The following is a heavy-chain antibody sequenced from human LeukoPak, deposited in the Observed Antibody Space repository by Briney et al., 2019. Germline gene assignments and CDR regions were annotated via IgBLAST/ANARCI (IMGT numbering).Heavy chain of an antibody. CDR3: ARDPSNTSGWYIFFDY. D-gene: IGHD6-19*01. Sequence: ASVKVSCKASGYTFTRYGISWVRQAPGQGLEWMGWISAYNGDTKYAQNFQGRVTMTTDTSTSTAYMELRSLRSDDTAVYYCARDPSNTSGWYIFFDYWGQEPWSPSPQ. CDR2: ISAYNGDT. J-gene: IGHJ4*01. CDR1: GYTFTRYG. V-gene: IGHV1-18*01.